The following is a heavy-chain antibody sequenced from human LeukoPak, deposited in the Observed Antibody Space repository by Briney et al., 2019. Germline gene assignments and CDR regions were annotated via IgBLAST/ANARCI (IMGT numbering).Heavy chain of an antibody. CDR1: GFTFSRYW. J-gene: IGHJ4*02. D-gene: IGHD3-3*01. Sequence: PGGSLGLSCAASGFTFSRYWMHWVRQAPGKGLVWVSRINSDGSSTNYADSVKGRFTISRDNTKNTLYLQMNSLRAEDTAVYYCARDGRRITIFGVATQYYFDYWGQGTLVTVSS. V-gene: IGHV3-74*01. CDR2: INSDGSST. CDR3: ARDGRRITIFGVATQYYFDY.